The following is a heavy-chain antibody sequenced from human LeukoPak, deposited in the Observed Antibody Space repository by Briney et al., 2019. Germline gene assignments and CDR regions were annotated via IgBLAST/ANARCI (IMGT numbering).Heavy chain of an antibody. CDR3: AKDRSSSWYAGLDP. D-gene: IGHD6-13*01. CDR1: GFTFSSYG. J-gene: IGHJ5*02. CDR2: ISYDGSNK. Sequence: GGSLRLSCAASGFTFSSYGMHWVRQAPGKGLEWVAVISYDGSNKYYADSVKGRFTISRDNFKNTLYLQMNSLRAEDTAVYYCAKDRSSSWYAGLDPWGQGTLVTVSS. V-gene: IGHV3-30*18.